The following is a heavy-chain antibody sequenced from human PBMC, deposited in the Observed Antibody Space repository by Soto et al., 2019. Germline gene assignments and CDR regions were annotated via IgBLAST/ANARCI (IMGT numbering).Heavy chain of an antibody. D-gene: IGHD6-6*01. Sequence: ASVKVSCKASGYTFTNYYTQWMRQAPGQGLEWMGIINPSIGSSSYAQKFQGRVTMARDTSTSTVYMELRSLKSEDTAVYYCARDPYSSSSYYGMDVWGQGTTVTVSS. CDR1: GYTFTNYY. CDR3: ARDPYSSSSYYGMDV. J-gene: IGHJ6*02. V-gene: IGHV1-46*01. CDR2: INPSIGSS.